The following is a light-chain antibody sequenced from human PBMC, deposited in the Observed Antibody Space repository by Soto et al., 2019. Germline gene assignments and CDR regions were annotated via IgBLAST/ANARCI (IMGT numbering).Light chain of an antibody. Sequence: QTVVTQEPSFSVSPGGTVTLTCALSSGSVSTSYYPSWYQQTPGQAPRTLIYSTNIRSSGVPDRFSGSILGNKAALTITGAQADDDSDYYCVLYLGSGISMFGGGTKLTVL. CDR2: STN. V-gene: IGLV8-61*01. CDR1: SGSVSTSYY. CDR3: VLYLGSGISM. J-gene: IGLJ3*02.